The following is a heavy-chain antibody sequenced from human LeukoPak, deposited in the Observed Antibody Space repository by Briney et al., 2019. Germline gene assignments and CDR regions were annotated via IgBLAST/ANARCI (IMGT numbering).Heavy chain of an antibody. CDR2: ISTSGSTI. CDR1: GFNFSSYE. D-gene: IGHD2-21*02. V-gene: IGHV3-48*03. J-gene: IGHJ4*02. Sequence: TGGSLRLSCAASGFNFSSYEMNWVRQAPGKGLEWVSYISTSGSTIYYADSVKGRFTISRDNAKNSLYLQMNSLRAEDTAVYYCARRAYCGGDCYSPVDYWGQGTLVTVSS. CDR3: ARRAYCGGDCYSPVDY.